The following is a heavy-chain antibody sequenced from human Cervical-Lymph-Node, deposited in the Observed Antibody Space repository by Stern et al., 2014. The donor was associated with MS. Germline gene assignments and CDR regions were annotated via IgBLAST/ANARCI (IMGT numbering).Heavy chain of an antibody. D-gene: IGHD5-24*01. CDR1: GVSLSSGGYY. Sequence: QVQLVESGPGLVKPSQTLSLTCTVSGVSLSSGGYYWSWIRHHPGTGLEWIGYIYYSGSNYSNPSLKSRVTISLDTSKNQFSLKLTSVTAADTAVYYCARDLDGYSYSDYWGQGTLVTVSS. CDR3: ARDLDGYSYSDY. J-gene: IGHJ4*02. CDR2: IYYSGSN. V-gene: IGHV4-31*03.